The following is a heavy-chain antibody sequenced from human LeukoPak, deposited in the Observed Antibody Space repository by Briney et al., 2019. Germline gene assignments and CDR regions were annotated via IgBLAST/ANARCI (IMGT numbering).Heavy chain of an antibody. Sequence: SETLSPTCTVSGGSISSGGYYWSWIRQHPGKGLEWIGYIYYSGSTYYNPSLKSRVTISVDTSKNQFSLKLSSVTAADTAVYYCARATGRWFDPWGQGTLVTVSS. CDR3: ARATGRWFDP. CDR1: GGSISSGGYY. CDR2: IYYSGST. J-gene: IGHJ5*02. V-gene: IGHV4-31*03. D-gene: IGHD3-10*01.